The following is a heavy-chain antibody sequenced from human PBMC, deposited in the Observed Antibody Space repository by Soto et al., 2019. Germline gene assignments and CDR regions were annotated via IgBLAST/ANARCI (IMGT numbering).Heavy chain of an antibody. J-gene: IGHJ5*02. CDR1: GGYISSTFYY. V-gene: IGHV4-39*01. D-gene: IGHD1-26*01. CDR2: IYYSGTT. CDR3: ARQKWEQPKWFDP. Sequence: QLQLQESGPGLVKPSETLSLTCSLSGGYISSTFYYWGWIRQPPGKGLEWIGSIYYSGTTFYNASLKGRVTISVDTSKNQFSLRLTSVTATDTAVYFCARQKWEQPKWFDPWGQGTLVTVSS.